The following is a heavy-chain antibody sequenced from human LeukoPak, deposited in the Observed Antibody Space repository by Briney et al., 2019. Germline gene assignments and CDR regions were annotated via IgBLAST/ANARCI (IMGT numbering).Heavy chain of an antibody. D-gene: IGHD2-21*02. J-gene: IGHJ4*02. V-gene: IGHV3-23*01. CDR3: GKAQTACGGDCYSNFDY. Sequence: SGGSLRLSCTASGFTFSTYGMSWVRQAPGKGLEWVSAISGSGGNTYYADSVKGRSAISRDNSKNTLYLQMNSLRAEDTAAYYCGKAQTACGGDCYSNFDYWGQGTLVSVSS. CDR2: ISGSGGNT. CDR1: GFTFSTYG.